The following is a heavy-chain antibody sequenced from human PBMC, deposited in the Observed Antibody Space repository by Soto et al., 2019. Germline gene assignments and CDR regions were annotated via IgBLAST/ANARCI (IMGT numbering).Heavy chain of an antibody. D-gene: IGHD4-4*01. CDR2: ISGSGRTI. CDR3: ARKGVTVNGNDFFDP. CDR1: GFTFSTNA. J-gene: IGHJ5*02. Sequence: PGGSLRLSCAASGFTFSTNAMDWVRQAPGKGLEWVSIISGSGRTIYYADSVKGRFTISRDNSKNTVYLQMNSLRAEDTAVYYCARKGVTVNGNDFFDPWGPGTLVTVSS. V-gene: IGHV3-23*01.